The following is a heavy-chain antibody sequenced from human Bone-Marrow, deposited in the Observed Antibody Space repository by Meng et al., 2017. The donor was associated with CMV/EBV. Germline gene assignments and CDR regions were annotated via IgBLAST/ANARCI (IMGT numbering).Heavy chain of an antibody. CDR1: GGTFSSYA. CDR2: IIPILGIA. CDR3: ARERGKFGAQPPAY. V-gene: IGHV1-69*10. D-gene: IGHD3-10*01. Sequence: SVKVSCKASGGTFSSYAISWVRQAPGQGLEWMGGIIPILGIAYYAQKIRGRVTIPADKSTSTAYMELSSLRSEDTAVYYCARERGKFGAQPPAYWGQGTLVTVSS. J-gene: IGHJ4*02.